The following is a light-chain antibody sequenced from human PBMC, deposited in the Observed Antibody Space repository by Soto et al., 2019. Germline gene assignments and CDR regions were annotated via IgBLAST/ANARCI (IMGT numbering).Light chain of an antibody. Sequence: IVLTQSPGTLSLSPGERVTLSCRASQSVTTRLAWYQHKPGQAPTLLMSGASNRASGVPVRFSGSGSGTEFTLTISSLQSEDFAVYYCQQYNNWPGTFGQGTKVDIK. J-gene: IGKJ1*01. CDR3: QQYNNWPGT. CDR2: GAS. CDR1: QSVTTR. V-gene: IGKV3D-15*01.